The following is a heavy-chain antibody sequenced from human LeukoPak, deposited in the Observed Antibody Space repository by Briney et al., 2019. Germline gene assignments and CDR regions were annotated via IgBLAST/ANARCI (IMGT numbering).Heavy chain of an antibody. D-gene: IGHD1-26*01. CDR2: ISSSSSTI. J-gene: IGHJ6*02. V-gene: IGHV3-48*04. Sequence: GGSLRLSCAASGFTFSSYSMNGVRQAPGKGLEWVSYISSSSSTIYYADSVKGRFTISRDNAKNSLYLQMNSLRAEDTAVYYCARTSVRWGLYYYYGMDVWGQGTTVTVSS. CDR3: ARTSVRWGLYYYYGMDV. CDR1: GFTFSSYS.